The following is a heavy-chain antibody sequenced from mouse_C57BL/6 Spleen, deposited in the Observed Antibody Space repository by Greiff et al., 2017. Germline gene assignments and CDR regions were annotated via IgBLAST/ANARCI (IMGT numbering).Heavy chain of an antibody. CDR1: GYTFTDYN. Sequence: VQLLQSGPELVKPGASVKIPCTASGYTFTDYNMDWVKQSHGKSLEWIGDINPNNGGTIYNQKFKGKATLTVDKSSSTAYMELRSLTSEDTAVYYCAVRYIYAMDYWGQGTSVTVSS. V-gene: IGHV1-18*01. CDR3: AVRYIYAMDY. CDR2: INPNNGGT. J-gene: IGHJ4*01. D-gene: IGHD1-1*01.